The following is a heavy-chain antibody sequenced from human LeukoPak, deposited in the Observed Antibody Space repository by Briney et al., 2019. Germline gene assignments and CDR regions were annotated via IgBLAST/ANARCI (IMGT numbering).Heavy chain of an antibody. D-gene: IGHD5-18*01. CDR2: LYSGGNT. Sequence: GGSLRLSCAASGFTVSSNYMSWVRQAPGKGLEWVSILYSGGNTYYTDSVKGRFTISRDNSKNTLYLQMNTLRAEDTAVYYCARGEYSYASYYFDYWGQGTLVTVSS. J-gene: IGHJ4*02. V-gene: IGHV3-53*01. CDR1: GFTVSSNY. CDR3: ARGEYSYASYYFDY.